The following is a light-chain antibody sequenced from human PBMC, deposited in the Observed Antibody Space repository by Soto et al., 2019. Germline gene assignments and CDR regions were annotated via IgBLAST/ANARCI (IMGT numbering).Light chain of an antibody. V-gene: IGKV1-39*01. CDR3: QQSYSILT. CDR2: LAS. J-gene: IGKJ1*01. CDR1: QTISNY. Sequence: DIQMTQSPSSLSASVGDRVTITCRTSQTISNYLNWYQQKPGEAPKLLIYLASSLQSGVPSRFSGSGSGTDFTLTISSLQPEDFATYYCQQSYSILTFGQGTKVDNK.